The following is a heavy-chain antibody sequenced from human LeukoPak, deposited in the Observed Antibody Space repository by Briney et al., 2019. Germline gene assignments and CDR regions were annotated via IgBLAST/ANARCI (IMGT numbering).Heavy chain of an antibody. CDR3: ARTVVPAADTYYYYYMDV. CDR2: IIPSFGTA. D-gene: IGHD2-2*01. Sequence: SVKVSCKASGGTFSSYAISWVRQAPGQGLEWMGGIIPSFGTANYAQKFQGRVTITADESTSPAYMELSSLRSEDTAVYYCARTVVPAADTYYYYYMDVWGKGTTVTISS. V-gene: IGHV1-69*01. J-gene: IGHJ6*03. CDR1: GGTFSSYA.